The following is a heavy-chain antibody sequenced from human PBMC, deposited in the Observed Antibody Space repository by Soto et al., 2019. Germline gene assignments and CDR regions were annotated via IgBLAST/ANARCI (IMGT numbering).Heavy chain of an antibody. CDR3: AMVDVYVTPSPQDV. CDR1: GYSFTSYG. J-gene: IGHJ6*02. D-gene: IGHD3-16*01. CDR2: INAYNGNT. Sequence: QVQLVQSGAEVKNPGASVKVSCKASGYSFTSYGIGWARHAPGQGLEWMGWINAYNGNTNYAQNLQGRLTLTTDTSTTTPYRELRSLRSNDTAIYYCAMVDVYVTPSPQDVWGQGTTVTVSS. V-gene: IGHV1-18*01.